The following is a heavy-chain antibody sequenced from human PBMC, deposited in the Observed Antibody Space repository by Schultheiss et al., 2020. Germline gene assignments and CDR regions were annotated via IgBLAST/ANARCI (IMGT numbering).Heavy chain of an antibody. V-gene: IGHV3-48*04. CDR1: GFTFSSYS. Sequence: GGSLRLSCAASGFTFSSYSMNWVRQAPGKGLEWVSYISSSSSTIYYADSVKGRFTISRDNAKNSLYLQMNSLRAEDTAVYYCARTRITMVRGVNPYYYYYGMDVWGQGTTVTVSS. J-gene: IGHJ6*02. CDR3: ARTRITMVRGVNPYYYYYGMDV. D-gene: IGHD3-10*01. CDR2: ISSSSSTI.